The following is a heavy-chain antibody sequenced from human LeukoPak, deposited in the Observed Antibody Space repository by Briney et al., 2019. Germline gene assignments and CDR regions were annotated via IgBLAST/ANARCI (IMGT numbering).Heavy chain of an antibody. CDR3: ARAGYYDFWSGYRNHDAFDI. Sequence: PSETLSLTCAVYGGSFSGYYWSWIRQPPGKGLEWIGEINHSGSTNYNPSLKSRVTISVDTSKNQFSPKLSSVTAADTAVYYCARAGYYDFWSGYRNHDAFDIWGQGTMVTVSS. J-gene: IGHJ3*02. CDR1: GGSFSGYY. D-gene: IGHD3-3*01. CDR2: INHSGST. V-gene: IGHV4-34*01.